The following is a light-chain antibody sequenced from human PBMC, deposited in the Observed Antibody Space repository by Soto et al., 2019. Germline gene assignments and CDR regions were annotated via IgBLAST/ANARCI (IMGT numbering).Light chain of an antibody. CDR3: QQRTTWPT. V-gene: IGKV3-11*01. J-gene: IGKJ4*01. CDR1: QSVTSS. CDR2: DVS. Sequence: EIVLTQSPATLSLSPGDRATLSCRASQSVTSSLAWFQQKPGQAPRLLIYDVSRRATAIPARFSGSGSGTDFTLTISGLEPEDFAVYDCQQRTTWPTFGGGPTVEIK.